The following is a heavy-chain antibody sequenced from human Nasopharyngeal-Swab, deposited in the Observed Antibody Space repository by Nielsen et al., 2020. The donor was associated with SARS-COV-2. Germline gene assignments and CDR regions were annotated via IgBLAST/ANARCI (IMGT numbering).Heavy chain of an antibody. CDR2: IRSKANSYAT. CDR1: GFTFSGSA. Sequence: GESLKISCAASGFTFSGSAMHWVRQASGKGLEWVGRIRSKANSYATAYAASVKGRFTISRDGSKNTAYLQMNSLKTEDTAVYYCTSRYSYGLWGQGTLVTVSS. J-gene: IGHJ4*02. V-gene: IGHV3-73*01. D-gene: IGHD5-18*01. CDR3: TSRYSYGL.